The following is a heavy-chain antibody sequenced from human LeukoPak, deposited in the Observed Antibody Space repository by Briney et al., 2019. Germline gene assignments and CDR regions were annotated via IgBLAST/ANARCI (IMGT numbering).Heavy chain of an antibody. J-gene: IGHJ4*02. CDR2: IRYDGSNK. CDR3: AKDVPLAAGPDY. Sequence: PGGSLRLSCAASGFTFSSYSMHWVRQAPGKGLEWVAFIRYDGSNKYYADSVKGRFTISRDNSKNTLYLQMNSLRAEDTAVYYCAKDVPLAAGPDYWGQGTLVTVSS. D-gene: IGHD6-6*01. V-gene: IGHV3-30*02. CDR1: GFTFSSYS.